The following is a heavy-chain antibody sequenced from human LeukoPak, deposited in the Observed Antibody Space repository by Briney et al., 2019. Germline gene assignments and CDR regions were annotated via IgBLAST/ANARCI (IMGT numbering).Heavy chain of an antibody. V-gene: IGHV1-18*01. CDR3: ARALLWFGEPSHIDY. D-gene: IGHD3-10*01. CDR2: ITAYNDNT. CDR1: GYTFTGYG. J-gene: IGHJ4*02. Sequence: ASVKVSCKASGYTFTGYGISWVRQAPGQGLEWMGWITAYNDNTNYAQKLQGRVTMTTDTSTSTAHMELRSLRSDDTAVYYCARALLWFGEPSHIDYWGQGTLVTASS.